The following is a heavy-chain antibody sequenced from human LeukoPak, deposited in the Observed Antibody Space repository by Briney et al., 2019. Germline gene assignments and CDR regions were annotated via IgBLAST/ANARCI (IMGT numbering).Heavy chain of an antibody. D-gene: IGHD6-6*01. J-gene: IGHJ3*01. CDR2: INSDGSEG. CDR3: ARTSYSRSSSF. V-gene: IGHV3-7*03. Sequence: GGSLRLSCAVSGFTFSGFWMSWSRQAPGKGLEWVASINSDGSEGYYADVVKGRFTISRDNAKNSLYLQINSLRAEDTAVYYCARTSYSRSSSFWGQGTMVNVSS. CDR1: GFTFSGFW.